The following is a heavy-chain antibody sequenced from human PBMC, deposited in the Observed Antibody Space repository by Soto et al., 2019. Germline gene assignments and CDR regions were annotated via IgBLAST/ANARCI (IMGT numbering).Heavy chain of an antibody. J-gene: IGHJ5*01. CDR3: AREYGRPPRYDS. CDR1: GFNFSNYA. V-gene: IGHV3-23*01. CDR2: GSGGGRST. D-gene: IGHD1-1*01. Sequence: PGGSLRLSCATSGFNFSNYAMNWVRQAPGKGLEWVSAGSGGGRSTHYADSVRGRFTISRDNSKITLSQQMNSLSVDDTATYYCAREYGRPPRYDSWGRGTLVTVSS.